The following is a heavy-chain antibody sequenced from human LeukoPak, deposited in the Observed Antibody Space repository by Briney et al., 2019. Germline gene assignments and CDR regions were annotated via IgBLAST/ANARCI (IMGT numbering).Heavy chain of an antibody. Sequence: PGGSLRLSCQTSGLVFSNYGMHWVRQAPDKGLEWVAYLRYDARNEYYADSVNGRFIISRDNSRNTLYLQMNSLRAEDTAVYYCARDEYCGGVGCYSNYYYYYMDVWGKGTTVTVSS. CDR1: GLVFSNYG. CDR2: LRYDARNE. J-gene: IGHJ6*03. CDR3: ARDEYCGGVGCYSNYYYYYMDV. D-gene: IGHD2-15*01. V-gene: IGHV3-30*02.